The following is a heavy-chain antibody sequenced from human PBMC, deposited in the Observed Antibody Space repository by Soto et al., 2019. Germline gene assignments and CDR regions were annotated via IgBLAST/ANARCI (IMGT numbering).Heavy chain of an antibody. CDR1: GYTFTNYG. D-gene: IGHD4-17*01. CDR2: ISTDNGNT. V-gene: IGHV1-18*04. J-gene: IGHJ4*02. CDR3: ARDDTVTTRNIDY. Sequence: SSVKVSCKASGYTFTNYGVSWVRQAPGQGLEWMGWISTDNGNTYYAQKFQGRVTMTTDTSTNTAYMDLRSLRSDDTAVYYCARDDTVTTRNIDYWCQGTLGTVSS.